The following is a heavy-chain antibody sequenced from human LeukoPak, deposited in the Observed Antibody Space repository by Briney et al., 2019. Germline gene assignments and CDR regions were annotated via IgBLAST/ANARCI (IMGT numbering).Heavy chain of an antibody. V-gene: IGHV3-11*06. D-gene: IGHD4-11*01. Sequence: PGGSLRLSCAASGSTFSDYYMSWIRQAPGKGLEWVSYISSSSSYTNYADSVKGRFTISRDNAKNSLYLQMNSLRAEDTAVYYCARVDDYSNYGAVGYFDYWGQGTLVTVSS. CDR3: ARVDDYSNYGAVGYFDY. J-gene: IGHJ4*02. CDR1: GSTFSDYY. CDR2: ISSSSSYT.